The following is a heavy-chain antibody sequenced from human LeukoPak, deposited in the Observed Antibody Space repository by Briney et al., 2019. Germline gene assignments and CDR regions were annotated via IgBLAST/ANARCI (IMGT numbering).Heavy chain of an antibody. CDR1: GRTFSSYA. CDR3: ARALLGATTRGFFDY. D-gene: IGHD1-26*01. Sequence: SVKVSCKASGRTFSSYAISWVRQAPGQGLEWMGGIIPIFGTANYAQKFQGRVTITTDESTSTAYMELSSLRSEDTAVYYCARALLGATTRGFFDYWGQGTLVTVSS. CDR2: IIPIFGTA. V-gene: IGHV1-69*05. J-gene: IGHJ4*02.